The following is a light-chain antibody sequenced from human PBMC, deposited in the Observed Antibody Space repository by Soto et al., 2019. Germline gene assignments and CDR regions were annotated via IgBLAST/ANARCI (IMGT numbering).Light chain of an antibody. V-gene: IGLV2-14*01. CDR1: SSEIGSYNY. J-gene: IGLJ1*01. CDR3: SSYTSSSTLV. CDR2: EVR. Sequence: SALAQPASVSGSPGQSITISCTGTSSEIGSYNYVAWYQQFPGKTPNLIIYEVRNRPSGVSFRFSGSKSGNTASLTISGLQAQDEADYYRSSYTSSSTLVLGTGTKVTVL.